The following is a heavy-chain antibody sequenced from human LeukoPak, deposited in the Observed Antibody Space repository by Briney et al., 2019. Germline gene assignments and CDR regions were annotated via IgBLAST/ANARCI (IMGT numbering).Heavy chain of an antibody. V-gene: IGHV1-2*02. CDR3: ARGNPTNYGSGGYSAPDFDY. D-gene: IGHD3-10*01. CDR2: INPSSGGT. CDR1: GYTFTGYF. Sequence: APVKVSCKASGYTFTGYFMYWVRQAPGQGLEWMGWINPSSGGTNFAQRFQGRVSMTRDTSISTAHMELSRLRSDDTAVYYCARGNPTNYGSGGYSAPDFDYWGQGTLVTVSS. J-gene: IGHJ4*02.